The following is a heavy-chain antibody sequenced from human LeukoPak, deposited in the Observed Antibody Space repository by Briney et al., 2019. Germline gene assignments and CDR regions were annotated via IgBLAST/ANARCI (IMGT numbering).Heavy chain of an antibody. Sequence: SETLSLTCTVSGGSISSYYWSWIRQPPGKGLEWIGYIYYSGSTNYNPSLKSRVTISVDTSKNQFSLKLSSVTAADTAVYYCARGSDDCSGTSCQDHDYWGQGTLVTVSS. J-gene: IGHJ4*02. V-gene: IGHV4-59*08. CDR1: GGSISSYY. CDR2: IYYSGST. CDR3: ARGSDDCSGTSCQDHDY. D-gene: IGHD2-2*01.